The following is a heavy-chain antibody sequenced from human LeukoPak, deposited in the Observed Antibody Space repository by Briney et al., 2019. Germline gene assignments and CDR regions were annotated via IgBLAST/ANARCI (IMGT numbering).Heavy chain of an antibody. CDR2: IIPIFGTA. CDR3: ARARYYDFWSGYYYFDY. CDR1: GGTFSSYA. D-gene: IGHD3-3*01. J-gene: IGHJ4*02. V-gene: IGHV1-69*13. Sequence: ASVNVSCKASGGTFSSYAISWVRQAPGQGLEWMGGIIPIFGTANYAQKFQGRVTITADESTSTAYMELSSLRSEDTAVYYCARARYYDFWSGYYYFDYWGQGTLVTVSS.